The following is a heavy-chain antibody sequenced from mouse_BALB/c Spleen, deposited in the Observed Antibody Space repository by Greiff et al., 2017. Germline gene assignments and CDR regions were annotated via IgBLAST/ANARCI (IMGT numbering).Heavy chain of an antibody. Sequence: EVQLQESGPGLVKPSQSLSLTCSVTGYSITSGYYWNWIRQFPGNKLEWMGYISYDGSNNYNPSLKNRISITRDTSKNQFFLKLNSVTTEDTATYYCARGGYPYWYFDVWGAGTTVTVSS. V-gene: IGHV3-6*02. CDR2: ISYDGSN. CDR3: ARGGYPYWYFDV. J-gene: IGHJ1*01. CDR1: GYSITSGYY. D-gene: IGHD2-2*01.